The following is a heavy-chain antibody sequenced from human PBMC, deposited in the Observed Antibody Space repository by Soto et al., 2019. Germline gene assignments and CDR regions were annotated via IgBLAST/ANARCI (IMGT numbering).Heavy chain of an antibody. Sequence: GHSLKISVKGSGYKFTSYWIGWVHQMPGKGLEWMGIIYPGDSDTRYSPSFQGQVTISADKSISTAYLQWSSLKASDTAMYYCARQNHKYSSSTLYYYYGMDFWGQGTTVT. CDR3: ARQNHKYSSSTLYYYYGMDF. V-gene: IGHV5-51*07. CDR1: GYKFTSYW. D-gene: IGHD6-6*01. J-gene: IGHJ6*02. CDR2: IYPGDSDT.